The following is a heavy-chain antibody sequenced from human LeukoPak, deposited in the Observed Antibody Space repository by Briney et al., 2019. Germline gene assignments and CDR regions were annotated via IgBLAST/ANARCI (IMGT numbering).Heavy chain of an antibody. V-gene: IGHV3-23*01. J-gene: IGHJ4*02. D-gene: IGHD6-19*01. CDR3: AKVSSGWYLYYFDY. CDR1: GFTFSGYA. CDR2: ISGSGGST. Sequence: GGSLRLSCAASGFTFSGYAMSWVRQAPGKGLEWVSAISGSGGSTYYADSVKGRFTISRDNSKNTVYLQMNSLRAEDTAVYYCAKVSSGWYLYYFDYWGQGTLVTVSS.